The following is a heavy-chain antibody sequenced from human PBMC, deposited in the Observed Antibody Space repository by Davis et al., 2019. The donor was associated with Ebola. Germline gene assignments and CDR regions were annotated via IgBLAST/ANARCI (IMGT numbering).Heavy chain of an antibody. V-gene: IGHV3-23*01. D-gene: IGHD3-10*01. CDR3: ARNRGSGTADWFDP. CDR2: ISGGGGSA. Sequence: GGSLRLSCAASGFTFASFAMSWVRQAPGKGLEWVSAISGGGGSAYYADSVQGRFTISRDNSKNTLYLQMNSLRAEDTAVYYCARNRGSGTADWFDPRGQGTLVTVSP. J-gene: IGHJ5*02. CDR1: GFTFASFA.